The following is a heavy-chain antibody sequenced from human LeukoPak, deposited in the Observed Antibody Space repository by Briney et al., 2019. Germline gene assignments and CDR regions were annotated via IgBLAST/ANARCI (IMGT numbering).Heavy chain of an antibody. J-gene: IGHJ6*03. D-gene: IGHD6-6*01. V-gene: IGHV4-59*01. CDR3: AREPSGYSTSSGYYYYMDV. CDR1: GGSISSYY. Sequence: KTSETLSLTCTVSGGSISSYYWSWIRQPPGKGLEWIGYIYYSGSTNYNPSLKSRVTISVDTSKNQFSLKLTSVTAADTAVYYCAREPSGYSTSSGYYYYMDVWGKGTTVTISS. CDR2: IYYSGST.